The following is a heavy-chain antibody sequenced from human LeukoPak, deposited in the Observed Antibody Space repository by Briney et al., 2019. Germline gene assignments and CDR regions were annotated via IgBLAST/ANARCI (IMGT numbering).Heavy chain of an antibody. V-gene: IGHV3-7*01. CDR2: IKQDGSEK. J-gene: IGHJ4*02. CDR3: ARAERITMVRGVKPIDY. Sequence: TSETLSLTCTVSGGSISSGGYYWSWVRQAPGKGLEWVANIKQDGSEKYYVDSVKGRFTISRDNAKNSLYLQMNSLRAEDTAVYYCARAERITMVRGVKPIDYWGQGTLVTVSS. CDR1: GGSISSGGYY. D-gene: IGHD3-10*01.